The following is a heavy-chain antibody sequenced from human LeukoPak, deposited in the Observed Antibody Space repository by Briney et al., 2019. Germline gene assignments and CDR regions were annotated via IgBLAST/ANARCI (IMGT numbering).Heavy chain of an antibody. V-gene: IGHV4-39*02. Sequence: PSETLSLTCTVSGGSISSGSYYWGWIRQPPGKGLEWIGNIYYTGSTYYNPSLKSRVTISVDTSKNHFSLTLSSVTAADTAVYFCARDLLGSPYCASDCYSSDYWGQGTLVTVSS. D-gene: IGHD2-21*02. J-gene: IGHJ4*02. CDR2: IYYTGST. CDR3: ARDLLGSPYCASDCYSSDY. CDR1: GGSISSGSYY.